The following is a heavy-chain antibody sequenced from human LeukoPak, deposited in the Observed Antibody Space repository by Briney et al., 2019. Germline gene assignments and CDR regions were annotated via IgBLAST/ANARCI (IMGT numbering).Heavy chain of an antibody. D-gene: IGHD3-22*01. CDR1: GFTFSSYA. CDR3: AKQVAPYYYDSSGYYYDY. J-gene: IGHJ4*02. Sequence: PGGSLRLSCAASGFTFSSYAMSWVRQAPGKGLEWVSAISGSGGSTYYADSVKGRFTISRDNSENTLYLQMNSLRAEDTAVYYCAKQVAPYYYDSSGYYYDYWGQGTLVTVSS. V-gene: IGHV3-23*01. CDR2: ISGSGGST.